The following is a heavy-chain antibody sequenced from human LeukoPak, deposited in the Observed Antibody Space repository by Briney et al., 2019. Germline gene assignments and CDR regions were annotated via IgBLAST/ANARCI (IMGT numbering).Heavy chain of an antibody. CDR1: GVTFTSYA. CDR2: ISYDGSIK. CDR3: ARKPDAFDL. Sequence: GGSLRLSCVASGVTFTSYAMHWVRQAPGKGLEWVTVISYDGSIKYYADSVKGRFTISRDISKNTLYLQMNSLRAEDTAVYYCARKPDAFDLWGQGTMVTVSS. J-gene: IGHJ3*01. V-gene: IGHV3-30-3*01.